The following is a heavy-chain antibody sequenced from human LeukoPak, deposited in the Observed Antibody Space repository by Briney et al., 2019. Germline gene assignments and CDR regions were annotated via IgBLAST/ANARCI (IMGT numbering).Heavy chain of an antibody. V-gene: IGHV1-69*01. CDR3: ARDHDPSYGEIRY. D-gene: IGHD4-17*01. J-gene: IGHJ4*02. CDR2: IIPIFGTA. CDR1: GGTFSSYA. Sequence: GASVKVSCKASGGTFSSYAISWVRQAPGQGLEWMGGIIPIFGTANYAQKFQGRVTITADESTSTAYMELSSLRSEDTAVYYCARDHDPSYGEIRYWGQGTLVTVSS.